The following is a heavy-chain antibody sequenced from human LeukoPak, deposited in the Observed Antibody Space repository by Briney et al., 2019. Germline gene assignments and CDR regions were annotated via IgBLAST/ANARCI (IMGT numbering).Heavy chain of an antibody. CDR2: IRSKAYGGTT. Sequence: PGGSLRLSCVASGLTLSNYWMSWVRQAPGKGLEWVGFIRSKAYGGTTEYAASVKGRFTISRDDSKSIAYLQMNSLKTEDTAVYYCTRDSWYYDFWSGYSDYWGQGTLVTVSS. J-gene: IGHJ4*02. V-gene: IGHV3-49*04. CDR3: TRDSWYYDFWSGYSDY. CDR1: GLTLSNYW. D-gene: IGHD3-3*01.